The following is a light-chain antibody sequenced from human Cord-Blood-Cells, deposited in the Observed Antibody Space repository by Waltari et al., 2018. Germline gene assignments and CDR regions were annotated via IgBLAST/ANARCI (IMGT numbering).Light chain of an antibody. V-gene: IGLV2-23*02. CDR1: SSDVGSYNI. CDR2: EVS. Sequence: QSALTQPASVSGSPGQSITISCTGTSSDVGSYNIVSWYQQPPGKAPKLMIYEVSKRPSGVSNRFSGSKSGNTASLTISGLQAEDEADYYCCSYAGSSTLVFGGGTKLTVL. CDR3: CSYAGSSTLV. J-gene: IGLJ2*01.